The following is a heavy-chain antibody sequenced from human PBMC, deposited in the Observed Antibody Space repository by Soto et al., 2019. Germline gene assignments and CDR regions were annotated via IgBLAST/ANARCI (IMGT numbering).Heavy chain of an antibody. Sequence: EVQLVESGGGLVTPGGSLRLSCAASGFSFSTYSMDWVRQDPGKGLEWVASIDSTSTYIYYIDSVKGRLRISRDNARNSMFLEMTSKRVDYTAVYYCASRGGPYWGLGTQVIVST. CDR1: GFSFSTYS. V-gene: IGHV3-21*01. CDR3: ASRGGPY. D-gene: IGHD3-16*01. J-gene: IGHJ1*01. CDR2: IDSTSTYI.